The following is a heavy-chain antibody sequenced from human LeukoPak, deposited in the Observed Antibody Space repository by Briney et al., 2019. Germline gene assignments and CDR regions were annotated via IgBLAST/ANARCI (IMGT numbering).Heavy chain of an antibody. V-gene: IGHV3-11*06. CDR3: ARVRSSSWGAYYYYGMDV. CDR2: ISSRSSYT. D-gene: IGHD6-13*01. J-gene: IGHJ6*02. CDR1: GFTFRDEY. Sequence: ARRLSGAASGFTFRDEYRSWIRQAPGKGLEWVSYISSRSSYTKYADSVKGRLTISRDNAKNSLYQQMNSLRAEDTAVYYCARVRSSSWGAYYYYGMDVWGQGTTVTVSS.